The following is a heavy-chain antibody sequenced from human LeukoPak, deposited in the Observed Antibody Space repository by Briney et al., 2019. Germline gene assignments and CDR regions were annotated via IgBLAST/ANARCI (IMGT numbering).Heavy chain of an antibody. CDR2: MNPNSGNT. Sequence: GASVKVSCKASGYTFTGYYMHWVRQATGQGLEWMGWMNPNSGNTGYAQKFQGRVTMTRNTSISTAYMELSSLRSEDTAVYYCARKTAISAALLYYYYGMDVWGQGTTVTVSS. CDR3: ARKTAISAALLYYYYGMDV. V-gene: IGHV1-8*02. J-gene: IGHJ6*02. CDR1: GYTFTGYY. D-gene: IGHD2-2*01.